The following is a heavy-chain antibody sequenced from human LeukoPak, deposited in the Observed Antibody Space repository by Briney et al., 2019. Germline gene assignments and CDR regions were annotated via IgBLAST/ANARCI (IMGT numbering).Heavy chain of an antibody. V-gene: IGHV3-23*01. D-gene: IGHD3-10*02. CDR2: ITARGDIR. CDR3: VKFVRDYMDF. CDR1: GVAFSICF. J-gene: IGHJ4*02. Sequence: GGSLRLSCAASGVAFSICFMCWVRETPGKGLEWVSVITARGDIRAYADSVKGRFTISRDNSENTVYLQMNSLTAEDTAIYYCVKFVRDYMDFWGQGTLVTVSS.